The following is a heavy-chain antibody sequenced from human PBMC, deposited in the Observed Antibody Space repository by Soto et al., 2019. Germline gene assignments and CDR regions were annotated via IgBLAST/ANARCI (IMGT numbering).Heavy chain of an antibody. CDR3: ARGGSGSVPRRIQSDF. CDR1: GFTFSDYS. D-gene: IGHD4-4*01. Sequence: EVQLVESGGGLVEPGGSLRLSCTASGFTFSDYSMNWVRQAPGKGLEWVSCITSGSSYIYYADSVKGRFTISRDNARNSMLPEMNSLGAEDTAVYYCARGGSGSVPRRIQSDFWGQGALVTVSS. CDR2: ITSGSSYI. J-gene: IGHJ4*02. V-gene: IGHV3-21*02.